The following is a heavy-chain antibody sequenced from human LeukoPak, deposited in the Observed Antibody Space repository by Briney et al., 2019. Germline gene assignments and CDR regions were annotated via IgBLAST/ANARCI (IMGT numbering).Heavy chain of an antibody. J-gene: IGHJ5*02. CDR2: ISPNSGDT. D-gene: IGHD3-22*01. CDR3: ARDFLSDSSDYYYVWFDP. CDR1: GYTFTGYY. Sequence: ASVKVSCKASGYTFTGYYMHWVRQAPGQGLEWMGWISPNSGDTNYAQKFQGRVTMTRDTSISTAYMELSRLRSDDTAIYYCARDFLSDSSDYYYVWFDPWGQGTLVTVSS. V-gene: IGHV1-2*02.